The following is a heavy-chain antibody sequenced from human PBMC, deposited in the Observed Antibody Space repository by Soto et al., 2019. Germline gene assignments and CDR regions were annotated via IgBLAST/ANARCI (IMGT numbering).Heavy chain of an antibody. J-gene: IGHJ6*02. Sequence: VASVKVSCKASGYTFTSYGISWVRQAPGQGLEWMGWISAYNGNTNYAQKLQGRVTMTTDTSTSTAYMELRSLRSDDTAVYYCARDLGYSSGYYYYGMDVWGQGTTVTVSS. V-gene: IGHV1-18*04. D-gene: IGHD6-19*01. CDR2: ISAYNGNT. CDR1: GYTFTSYG. CDR3: ARDLGYSSGYYYYGMDV.